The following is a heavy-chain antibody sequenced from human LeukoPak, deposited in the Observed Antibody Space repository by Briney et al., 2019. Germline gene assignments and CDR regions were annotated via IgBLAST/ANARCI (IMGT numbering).Heavy chain of an antibody. J-gene: IGHJ4*02. Sequence: GGSLRLSCAASGFTFSDYYMSWIRQAPGKGLEWVSYISSSGSTIYYADSVKGRFTISRDNAKNSLYLQMNSLRSDDTAVYYCARDRAAAGKALHVPIGYWGQGTLVTVSS. CDR2: ISSSGSTI. CDR1: GFTFSDYY. CDR3: ARDRAAAGKALHVPIGY. D-gene: IGHD6-13*01. V-gene: IGHV3-11*01.